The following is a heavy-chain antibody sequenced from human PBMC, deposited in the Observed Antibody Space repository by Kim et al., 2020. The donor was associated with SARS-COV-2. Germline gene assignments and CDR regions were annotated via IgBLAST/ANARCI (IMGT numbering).Heavy chain of an antibody. V-gene: IGHV4-59*01. CDR1: GGSISSYY. D-gene: IGHD3-9*01. CDR3: ARVHYDILTGYLYYFDY. CDR2: IYYSGST. J-gene: IGHJ4*02. Sequence: SETLSLTCTVSGGSISSYYWSWIRQPPGKGLEWIGYIYYSGSTNYNPSLKSRVTISVDTSKNQFSLKLSSVTAADTAVYYCARVHYDILTGYLYYFDYWGQGTLVTVSS.